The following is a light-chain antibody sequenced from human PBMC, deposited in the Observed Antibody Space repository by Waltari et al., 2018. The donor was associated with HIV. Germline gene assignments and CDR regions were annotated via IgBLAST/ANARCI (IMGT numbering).Light chain of an antibody. V-gene: IGLV1-47*01. J-gene: IGLJ1*01. Sequence: QSVLTQPPSASGTPGQRVTIRCSGSSFNIGRNFVYWFQQLPRAAPKLLIYRNNQRPSGVPDRFSGSKSGTSASLAISGLRSEDEADYYCVAWDDSLSGFYVFGTGTKVTVL. CDR3: VAWDDSLSGFYV. CDR2: RNN. CDR1: SFNIGRNF.